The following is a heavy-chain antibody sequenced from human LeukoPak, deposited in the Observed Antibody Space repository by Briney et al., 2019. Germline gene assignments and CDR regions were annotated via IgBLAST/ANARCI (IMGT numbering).Heavy chain of an antibody. Sequence: PSETLSLTCTVSGGSISSYYWSWIRQPPGKGLEWIGYTYYSGSTNYNPSLKSRVTISVDTSKNQFSLKLSSVTAADTAVYYCARDLGYSYGYGFDYWGQGTLVTVSS. CDR2: TYYSGST. V-gene: IGHV4-59*01. J-gene: IGHJ4*02. CDR1: GGSISSYY. CDR3: ARDLGYSYGYGFDY. D-gene: IGHD5-18*01.